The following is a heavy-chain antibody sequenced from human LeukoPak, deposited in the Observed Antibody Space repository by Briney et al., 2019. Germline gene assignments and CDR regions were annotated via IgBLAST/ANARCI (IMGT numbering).Heavy chain of an antibody. CDR1: GLTFSSYA. CDR3: VTRRTTVVTPGY. CDR2: ISSNGVTT. D-gene: IGHD4-23*01. J-gene: IGHJ4*02. V-gene: IGHV3-64D*09. Sequence: GGSLRLSCSASGLTFSSYALNWVRQAPGKRLEYVSAISSNGVTTYYADSVKGRFTISRDNSKNTLYLQMSSLRAEDTAVYYCVTRRTTVVTPGYWGQGTLVTVSS.